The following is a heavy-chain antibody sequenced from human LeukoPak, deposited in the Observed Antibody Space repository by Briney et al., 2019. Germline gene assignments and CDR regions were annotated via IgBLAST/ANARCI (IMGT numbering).Heavy chain of an antibody. J-gene: IGHJ4*02. CDR3: ARTPPNDIVVVPAAFDY. Sequence: ASVKVSCKASGGTFSSYAISWVRQAPGQGLEWMGGIIPIFGTANYAQKFQGRVTITADESTSTAYMELSSLRSEDTAVYYCARTPPNDIVVVPAAFDYWGQGTLVTVSS. CDR2: IIPIFGTA. V-gene: IGHV1-69*13. D-gene: IGHD2-2*01. CDR1: GGTFSSYA.